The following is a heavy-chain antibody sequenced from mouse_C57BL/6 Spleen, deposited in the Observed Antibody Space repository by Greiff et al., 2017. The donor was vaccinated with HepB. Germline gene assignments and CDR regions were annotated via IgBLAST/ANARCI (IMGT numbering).Heavy chain of an antibody. J-gene: IGHJ2*01. CDR1: GYTFTDYY. V-gene: IGHV1-26*01. D-gene: IGHD4-1*01. Sequence: EVQLQQSGPELVKPGASVKISCKASGYTFTDYYMNWVKQSHGKSLEWIGDINPNNGGTSYNQTFKGKATLTVDKSSSTAYMELRSLTSEDSAVYYCAPGYYFDYWGQGTTLTVSS. CDR2: INPNNGGT. CDR3: APGYYFDY.